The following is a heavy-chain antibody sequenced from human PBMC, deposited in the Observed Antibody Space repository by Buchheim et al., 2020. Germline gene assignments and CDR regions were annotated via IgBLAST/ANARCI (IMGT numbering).Heavy chain of an antibody. J-gene: IGHJ3*02. CDR2: INSDGGTT. Sequence: EVQVVESGGGLVKPGGSLRLSCAASGFTFRNYNINWVRQAPGKGLVWVSHINSDGGTTNYADSVKGRVTISRDNAKSTLYLQMSSLRAEDTAVYYCAKAQYGDYVNDAFDIWGQGT. CDR1: GFTFRNYN. D-gene: IGHD4-17*01. V-gene: IGHV3-74*02. CDR3: AKAQYGDYVNDAFDI.